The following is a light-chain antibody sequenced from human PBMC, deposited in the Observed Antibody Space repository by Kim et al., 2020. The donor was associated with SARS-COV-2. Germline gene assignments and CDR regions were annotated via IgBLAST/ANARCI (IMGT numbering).Light chain of an antibody. V-gene: IGLV1-47*01. CDR2: RNH. J-gene: IGLJ3*02. Sequence: GRIVTTSCYGSMSNIGNNFVYWYQQLPGAAPKLLVYRNHERPSGVPDRFSGSKSDTSASLAITGLRSADEADYYCASWDDGLDGPVFGGGTQLTVL. CDR3: ASWDDGLDGPV. CDR1: MSNIGNNF.